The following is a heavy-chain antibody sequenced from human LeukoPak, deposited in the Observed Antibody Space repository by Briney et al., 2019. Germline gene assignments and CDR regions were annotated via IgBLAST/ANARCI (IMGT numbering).Heavy chain of an antibody. V-gene: IGHV3-30-3*01. CDR3: ARNYPDGGGGRYFDWLPVF. D-gene: IGHD3-9*01. CDR1: GFTFSSYA. CDR2: ISYDGSNK. Sequence: GGSLRLSCAASGFTFSSYAMHWVRQAPGKGLEWVAVISYDGSNKYYADSVKGRFTISRDNSKNTLYLQMNSLRAEDTAVYYCARNYPDGGGGRYFDWLPVFWGQGTLVTVSS. J-gene: IGHJ4*02.